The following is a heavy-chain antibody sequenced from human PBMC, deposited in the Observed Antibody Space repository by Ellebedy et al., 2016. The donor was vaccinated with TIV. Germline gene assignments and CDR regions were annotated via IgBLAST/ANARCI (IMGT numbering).Heavy chain of an antibody. CDR1: GGSISSYY. CDR2: IYYSGST. CDR3: ARQDGYSSSWYGYYFDY. J-gene: IGHJ4*02. Sequence: MPSETLSLTCTVSGGSISSYYWSWIRQPPGKGLEWIWYIYYSGSTNYNPSLKSRVTISVDTSKNQFSLKLSSVTAADTAVYYCARQDGYSSSWYGYYFDYWGQGTLVTVSS. D-gene: IGHD6-13*01. V-gene: IGHV4-59*08.